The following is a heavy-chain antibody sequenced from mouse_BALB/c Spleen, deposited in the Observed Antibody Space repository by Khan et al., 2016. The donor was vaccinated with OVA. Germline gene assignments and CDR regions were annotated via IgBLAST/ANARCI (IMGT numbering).Heavy chain of an antibody. Sequence: QVQLQQSGAELVRPGTSVKMSCKAAGYTFTNYWIGWVKQRPGHGLEWIGDIYPGGGYTNYNEKFKGKATLTADTSSNTTYMKVSSLPSEDSAIYYCARVGEARATWDYFDYWGQGTTLTVSS. V-gene: IGHV1-63*02. CDR2: IYPGGGYT. J-gene: IGHJ2*01. CDR1: GYTFTNYW. D-gene: IGHD3-1*01. CDR3: ARVGEARATWDYFDY.